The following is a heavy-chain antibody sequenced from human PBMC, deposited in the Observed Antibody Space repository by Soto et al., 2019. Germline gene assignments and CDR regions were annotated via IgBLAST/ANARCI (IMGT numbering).Heavy chain of an antibody. CDR2: ISGSGGST. V-gene: IGHV3-23*01. J-gene: IGHJ4*02. Sequence: GGSLRLSCAASGFTFSSYAMSWVRQAPGKGLEWVSAISGSGGSTYYADSVKGRFTISRDNSKNTLYLQMNSLRAEDTAVYYCAKEGRIAVAGLGEEVIGLDYWGQGTLVTSPQ. D-gene: IGHD6-19*01. CDR1: GFTFSSYA. CDR3: AKEGRIAVAGLGEEVIGLDY.